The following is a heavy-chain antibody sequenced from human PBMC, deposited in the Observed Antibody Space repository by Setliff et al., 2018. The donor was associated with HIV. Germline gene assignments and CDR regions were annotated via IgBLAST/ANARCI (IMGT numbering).Heavy chain of an antibody. CDR1: GGSISSGDYY. Sequence: SETLSLTCTVSGGSISSGDYYWSWIRQPPGKGLEWIGYIYYSGSTYYNPSLKSRVTISVDTSKNQFSLKLSSATAADTAIYYCARLRRREGVFDIWGQGTMVTVSS. CDR2: IYYSGST. V-gene: IGHV4-30-4*08. J-gene: IGHJ3*02. D-gene: IGHD1-26*01. CDR3: ARLRRREGVFDI.